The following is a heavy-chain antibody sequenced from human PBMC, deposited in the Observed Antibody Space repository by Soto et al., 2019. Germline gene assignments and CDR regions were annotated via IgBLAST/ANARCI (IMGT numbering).Heavy chain of an antibody. Sequence: QAGGSLRLSCAASVFPFSSYWMHWVRQGPGKGLEWVSRINHDGRSTNYADSVKGRFTISRDNAKNTLYLQMNSLRAEDTAVYYCARDSRGIVLEPAALGGLDVWGQGTTVTVSS. V-gene: IGHV3-74*01. J-gene: IGHJ6*02. D-gene: IGHD2-2*01. CDR2: INHDGRST. CDR1: VFPFSSYW. CDR3: ARDSRGIVLEPAALGGLDV.